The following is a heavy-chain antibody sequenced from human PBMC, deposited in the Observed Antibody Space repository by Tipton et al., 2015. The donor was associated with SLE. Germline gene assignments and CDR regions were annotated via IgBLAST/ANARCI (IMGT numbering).Heavy chain of an antibody. J-gene: IGHJ2*01. D-gene: IGHD3-10*01. CDR2: VYRSGST. V-gene: IGHV4-61*02. CDR1: GDSISTGPYY. Sequence: TLSLTCTVSGDSISTGPYYWTWIRQPAGKGLEWIGRVYRSGSTDYNPSLKSRVTISVDTSKNQFSLKVTSVTAPDTAVYYCARAGFGWYFDVWGRGIPVTVSS. CDR3: ARAGFGWYFDV.